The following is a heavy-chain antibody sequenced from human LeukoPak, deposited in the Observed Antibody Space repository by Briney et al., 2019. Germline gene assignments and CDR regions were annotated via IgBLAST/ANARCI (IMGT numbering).Heavy chain of an antibody. CDR1: GFTFSSYS. Sequence: KLGGSLILSCAASGFTFSSYSMNWVRQAPGKGLEWVSSISSSSSYIYYADSVKGRFTISRDNAKNSLYLQMNSLRAEDTAVYYCAREEALSGSFDYWGQGTLVTVSS. J-gene: IGHJ4*02. V-gene: IGHV3-21*01. D-gene: IGHD2-15*01. CDR2: ISSSSSYI. CDR3: AREEALSGSFDY.